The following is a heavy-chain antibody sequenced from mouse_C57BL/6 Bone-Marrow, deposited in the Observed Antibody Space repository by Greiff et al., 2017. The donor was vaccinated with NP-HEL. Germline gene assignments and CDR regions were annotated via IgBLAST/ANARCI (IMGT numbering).Heavy chain of an antibody. V-gene: IGHV3-8*01. Sequence: EVKLQESGPGLAKPSQTLSLTCSVTGYSITSDYWNWIRKFPGNKLEYMGYISYSGSTYYNPSLKSRISITRDTSKNQYYLQLNSVTTEDTATYYCARDMGGGLRRGGYFDVWGTGTTVTVSS. D-gene: IGHD2-4*01. CDR3: ARDMGGGLRRGGYFDV. CDR2: ISYSGST. J-gene: IGHJ1*03. CDR1: GYSITSDY.